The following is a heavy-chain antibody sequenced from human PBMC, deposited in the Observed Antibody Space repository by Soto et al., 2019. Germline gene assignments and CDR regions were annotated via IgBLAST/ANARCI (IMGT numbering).Heavy chain of an antibody. CDR3: AASCVGCGGFNYYGMDV. D-gene: IGHD2-21*01. CDR2: IYYSGTT. V-gene: IGHV4-31*03. J-gene: IGHJ6*02. Sequence: PSETLSLTCTVSGGSIGSGGYYWNWIRQHPGKGLEWIGYIYYSGTTYYNPSLKSRVTISVDTSKNQFSLKLSSVTAADTAVYYCAASCVGCGGFNYYGMDVWGQGTTVTVSS. CDR1: GGSIGSGGYY.